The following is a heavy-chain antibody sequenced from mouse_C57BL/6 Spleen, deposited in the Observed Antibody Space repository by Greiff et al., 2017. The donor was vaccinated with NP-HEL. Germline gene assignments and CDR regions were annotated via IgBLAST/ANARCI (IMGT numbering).Heavy chain of an antibody. J-gene: IGHJ4*01. Sequence: QVQLQQPGAELVMPGASVKLSCKASCYTFTSYWMHWVKQRPGQGLEWIGEIDPSDSYTNYNQKFKGKSTLTVDKSSSTAYMQLSSLTSEDSAVYYCARHEGDAMDYWGQGTSVTVSS. V-gene: IGHV1-69*01. CDR3: ARHEGDAMDY. CDR2: IDPSDSYT. CDR1: CYTFTSYW.